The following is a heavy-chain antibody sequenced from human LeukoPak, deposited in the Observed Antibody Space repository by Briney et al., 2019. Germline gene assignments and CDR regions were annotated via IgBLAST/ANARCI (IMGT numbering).Heavy chain of an antibody. CDR2: ISAYNGNT. CDR1: GYTFTSYG. D-gene: IGHD5-12*01. CDR3: ARAPHSPTTQYYYYYYVDV. Sequence: ASVKVSCKASGYTFTSYGISWVRQAPGQGLEWMGWISAYNGNTNYAQKLQGRVTMTTDTSTSTAYMELRSLRSDDTAVYYCARAPHSPTTQYYYYYYVDVWGKGTTVTVSS. J-gene: IGHJ6*03. V-gene: IGHV1-18*01.